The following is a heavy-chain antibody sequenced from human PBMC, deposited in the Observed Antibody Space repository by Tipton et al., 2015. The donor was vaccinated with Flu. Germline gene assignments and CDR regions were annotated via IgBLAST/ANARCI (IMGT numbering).Heavy chain of an antibody. V-gene: IGHV3-33*06. CDR2: IWYDGSNK. J-gene: IGHJ4*02. CDR1: GFTFSSYG. Sequence: SLRLSCAASGFTFSSYGMHWVRQAPGKGLERVAVIWYDGSNKYYADSVKGRFTISRDNSKNTLYLQMNSLRAEDTAVCYCAKDQGVAAAGSDYWGQGTLVTVSS. CDR3: AKDQGVAAAGSDY. D-gene: IGHD6-13*01.